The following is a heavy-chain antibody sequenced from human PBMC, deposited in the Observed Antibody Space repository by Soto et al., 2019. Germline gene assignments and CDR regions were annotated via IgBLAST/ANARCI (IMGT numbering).Heavy chain of an antibody. Sequence: EVQLVESGGGLVQPGGSLRLSCAASGFTFSSYEMNWVRQAPGKGLEWISYISSSGSTIHYADSVKGRSTISRDNAKNSLYLQMSSLRAEDTAVYYCARVHRSSSAPLYWGQGTLVTVSS. CDR2: ISSSGSTI. D-gene: IGHD6-6*01. CDR1: GFTFSSYE. CDR3: ARVHRSSSAPLY. V-gene: IGHV3-48*03. J-gene: IGHJ4*02.